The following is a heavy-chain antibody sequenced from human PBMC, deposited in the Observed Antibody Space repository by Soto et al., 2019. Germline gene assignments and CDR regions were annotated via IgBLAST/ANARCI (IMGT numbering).Heavy chain of an antibody. D-gene: IGHD1-26*01. CDR3: ARGRMYSGAYHDY. CDR1: GYTFSNFG. CDR2: ITPYNGNA. V-gene: IGHV1-18*04. J-gene: IGHJ4*02. Sequence: QVQLVQSGAEVENPGASVKVSCKASGYTFSNFGINWVRQAPGQGLEWMGWITPYNGNANYAQKYQDRLTVTTDTSTNTAYLELRSLRSDDTAVYFCARGRMYSGAYHDYWGQGTLVTVSS.